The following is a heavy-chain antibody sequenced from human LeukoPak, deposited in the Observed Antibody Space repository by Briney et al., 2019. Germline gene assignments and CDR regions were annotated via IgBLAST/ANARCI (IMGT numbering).Heavy chain of an antibody. Sequence: SQTLSLTCAVSGGSISTIGYSWSWIRRPPGKGLEWIGYIFSTGSTSYSPSLKSRVTISLDRSKNLFSMTLNSVTAADTAVYYCARMAGRTLDHWGQGTLVTVSS. CDR2: IFSTGST. D-gene: IGHD1-7*01. J-gene: IGHJ4*02. CDR1: GGSISTIGYS. V-gene: IGHV4-30-2*01. CDR3: ARMAGRTLDH.